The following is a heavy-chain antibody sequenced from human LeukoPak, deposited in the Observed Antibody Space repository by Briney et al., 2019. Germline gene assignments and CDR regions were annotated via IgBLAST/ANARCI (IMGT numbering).Heavy chain of an antibody. CDR2: ISDDGKYI. D-gene: IGHD6-13*01. V-gene: IGHV3-21*01. J-gene: IGHJ2*01. CDR3: ARGYSSTYWYFDL. Sequence: GGSLRLSCAASGFTFSRYSMNWVRQAPGKGLEWVSSISDDGKYIYYADSVKGRFSISRDNAKSSLYLQMNSLRAEDTAVYYCARGYSSTYWYFDLWGRGTLVTVSS. CDR1: GFTFSRYS.